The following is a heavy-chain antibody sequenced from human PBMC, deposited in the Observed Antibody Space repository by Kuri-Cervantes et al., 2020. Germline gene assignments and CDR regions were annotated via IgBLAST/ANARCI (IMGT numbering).Heavy chain of an antibody. V-gene: IGHV1-3*01. Sequence: ASVKVSCKASGYTFTSYAMHWVRQAPGQRLEWMGWINAGNGNTKYSQKFQGRVTITRDTSASTAYMELSSLRSEDTAVYYCARGHLGHLYYYYGMDVWGQGTTVTVSS. J-gene: IGHJ6*02. CDR3: ARGHLGHLYYYYGMDV. CDR1: GYTFTSYA. D-gene: IGHD3-16*01. CDR2: INAGNGNT.